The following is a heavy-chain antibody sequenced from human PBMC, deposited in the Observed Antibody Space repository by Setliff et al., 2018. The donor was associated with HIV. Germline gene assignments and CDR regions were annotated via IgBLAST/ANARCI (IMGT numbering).Heavy chain of an antibody. Sequence: GESLKLSCQASGYSFTNYWIGWVRQMPGKGLEWMGIIFPGDSDTRYSPSFQGQVIISADKSISTAYLHLSSLKASDTAIYYCVRRDNLVVTLTYYFDSWGQGTLVTVSS. D-gene: IGHD2-21*02. V-gene: IGHV5-51*01. CDR3: VRRDNLVVTLTYYFDS. CDR2: IFPGDSDT. CDR1: GYSFTNYW. J-gene: IGHJ4*02.